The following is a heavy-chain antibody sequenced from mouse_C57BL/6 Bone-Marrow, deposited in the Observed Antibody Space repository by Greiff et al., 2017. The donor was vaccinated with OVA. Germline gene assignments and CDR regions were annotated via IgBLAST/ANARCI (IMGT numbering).Heavy chain of an antibody. D-gene: IGHD1-1*01. CDR2: IRSKSNNYAT. J-gene: IGHJ3*01. CDR3: VGAANCGSSELGFAY. Sequence: EVQGVESGGGLVQPKGSLKLSCAASGFSFNTYAMNWVRQAPGQGLEWVARIRSKSNNYATYYAVTVKDRFTISRDASESMLYLQRNDLKTEDTAMYDCVGAANCGSSELGFAYWGQGTLVTVSA. V-gene: IGHV10-1*01. CDR1: GFSFNTYA.